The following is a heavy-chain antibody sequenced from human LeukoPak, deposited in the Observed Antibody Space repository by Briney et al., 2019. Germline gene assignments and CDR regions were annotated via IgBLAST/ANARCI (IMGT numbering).Heavy chain of an antibody. CDR1: GLTFSSFG. CDR3: ARVTRQRNVNTAMVGAFDI. CDR2: INSSGSTI. Sequence: HPGGSLRLSYSASGLTFSSFGMRWLLPGPGEGRVGCSYINSSGSTIYYPDPVKGRFAISSDKAKNTLDLQMSSLSTEDTTLHYCARVTRQRNVNTAMVGAFDIWGQGTMVTVSS. D-gene: IGHD5-18*01. J-gene: IGHJ3*02. V-gene: IGHV3-48*03.